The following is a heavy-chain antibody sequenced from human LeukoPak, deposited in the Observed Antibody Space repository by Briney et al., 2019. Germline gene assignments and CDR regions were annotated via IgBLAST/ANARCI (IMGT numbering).Heavy chain of an antibody. D-gene: IGHD3-22*01. J-gene: IGHJ4*02. Sequence: GGSLRLSCTASGFNFNGYTMHWVRQARGKGLEWVSLITWDGGRTYYADSLKGRSAISRDNNKNSLYLQMNSLRIEDTAFYYCAKDFGLGSGYYHALDSWGQGTLVTVSS. V-gene: IGHV3-43*01. CDR3: AKDFGLGSGYYHALDS. CDR1: GFNFNGYT. CDR2: ITWDGGRT.